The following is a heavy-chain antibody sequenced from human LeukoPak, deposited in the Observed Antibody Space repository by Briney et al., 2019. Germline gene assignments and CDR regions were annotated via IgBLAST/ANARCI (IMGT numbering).Heavy chain of an antibody. CDR2: INADGSST. D-gene: IGHD3-3*01. CDR1: GFTFSSYW. J-gene: IGHJ6*03. V-gene: IGHV3-74*01. Sequence: PGGSQRLSCAASGFTFSSYWMHWVRQAPGKGLVWVSHINADGSSTNYADSVKGRFTISRDNAKNTLYLQMNSLRAEDTAVYYCTRDSKLRFLFYYMDVWGKGTTVTVSS. CDR3: TRDSKLRFLFYYMDV.